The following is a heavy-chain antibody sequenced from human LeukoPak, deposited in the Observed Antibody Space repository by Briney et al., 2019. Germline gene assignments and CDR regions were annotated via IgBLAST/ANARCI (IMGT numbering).Heavy chain of an antibody. Sequence: PGGSLRLSCAASGFTFSDYYMSWIRQAPGKGLEWISYISTTSKTVYYADSVKGRFTISRDNTRNMVFLQMDNLGAEDTAVYYCARESERDPYYLDFWGQGTLVTVSS. D-gene: IGHD3-3*01. CDR3: ARESERDPYYLDF. V-gene: IGHV3-11*01. CDR1: GFTFSDYY. CDR2: ISTTSKTV. J-gene: IGHJ4*02.